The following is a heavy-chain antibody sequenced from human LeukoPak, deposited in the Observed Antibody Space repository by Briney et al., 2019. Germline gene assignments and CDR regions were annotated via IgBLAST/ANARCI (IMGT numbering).Heavy chain of an antibody. V-gene: IGHV1-2*02. CDR1: GYTFTGYY. D-gene: IGHD6-19*01. CDR2: ISPNSGGT. J-gene: IGHJ4*02. CDR3: ARLIAVAGTMAFDY. Sequence: ASVKVSCKASGYTFTGYYMHWVRQAPGQGLEWMGWISPNSGGTNYAQKFQGRVTMTRDTSISTAYMELSRLRSDDTAVYYCARLIAVAGTMAFDYWGQGTLVTVSS.